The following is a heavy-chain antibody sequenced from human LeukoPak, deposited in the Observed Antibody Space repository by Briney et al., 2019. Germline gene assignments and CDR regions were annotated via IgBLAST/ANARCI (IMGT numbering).Heavy chain of an antibody. CDR1: GGSFSDYY. Sequence: SETLSLTCTVYGGSFSDYYWTWIRQPPGKGLEWIGEINHSGSTTNYSPSLRNRVTISVDTSKNQFSLKLSSVTAADTAVYYCARDKGSWYYYYMDVWGKGTTVTISS. J-gene: IGHJ6*03. CDR2: INHSGSTT. V-gene: IGHV4-34*01. CDR3: ARDKGSWYYYYMDV. D-gene: IGHD6-13*01.